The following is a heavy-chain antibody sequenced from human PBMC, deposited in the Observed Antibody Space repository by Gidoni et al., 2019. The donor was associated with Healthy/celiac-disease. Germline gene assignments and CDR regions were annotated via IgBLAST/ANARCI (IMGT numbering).Heavy chain of an antibody. CDR2: IIPCFGTA. CDR1: GGTFSSYA. CDR3: ARVSQYQLLRDWWYFDL. V-gene: IGHV1-69*01. Sequence: QVQLVQSGAEVKKPGSSVKVTCKASGGTFSSYALSWVRQAPGQGLEWMGGIIPCFGTANYAQKVQGRVTITADESTSTAYMELSSLRSEDTAVYYCARVSQYQLLRDWWYFDLWGRGTLVTVSS. J-gene: IGHJ2*01. D-gene: IGHD2-2*01.